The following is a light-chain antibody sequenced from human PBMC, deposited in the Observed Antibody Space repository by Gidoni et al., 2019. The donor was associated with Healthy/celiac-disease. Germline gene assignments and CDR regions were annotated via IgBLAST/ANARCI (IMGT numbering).Light chain of an antibody. CDR3: QQYYSTPPWT. CDR1: QSVLYSSNNQNS. V-gene: IGKV4-1*01. Sequence: DIVMTQSPASLAVSLGERATINCKSSQSVLYSSNNQNSLAWDQQKPGQPPMLLIYWASTRESGVPDRFSGSGSGTDFTLTISSLQAEDVAVYYCQQYYSTPPWTFGQGTKVEIK. J-gene: IGKJ1*01. CDR2: WAS.